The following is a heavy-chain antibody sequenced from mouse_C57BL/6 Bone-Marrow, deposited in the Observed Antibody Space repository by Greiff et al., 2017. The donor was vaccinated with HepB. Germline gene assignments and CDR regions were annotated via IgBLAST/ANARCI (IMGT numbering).Heavy chain of an antibody. V-gene: IGHV14-4*01. D-gene: IGHD1-1*01. CDR2: IDPENGDT. J-gene: IGHJ1*03. CDR3: TGYYGSSGYWYFDV. CDR1: GFNIKDDY. Sequence: EVQLQQSGAELVRPGASVKLSCTASGFNIKDDYMHWVKQRPEQGLEWIGWIDPENGDTEYASKFQGKATITADTSSNTAYLQLSSLTSEDTAVYYCTGYYGSSGYWYFDVWGTGTTVTVSS.